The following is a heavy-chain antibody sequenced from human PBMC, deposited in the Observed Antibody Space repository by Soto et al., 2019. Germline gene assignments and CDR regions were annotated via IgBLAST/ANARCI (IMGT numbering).Heavy chain of an antibody. CDR1: GFTFSDYY. CDR2: INTLSSAI. D-gene: IGHD6-19*01. V-gene: IGHV3-11*01. CDR3: ARRLQWQLRPLDS. Sequence: LRLSCAGSGFTFSDYYMTWIRQAPGKGLEWVSYINTLSSAIYYADSVKGRFTISRDNAKNSLYLQMNSLRAEDTAVYYCARRLQWQLRPLDSWGRGTLVTVSS. J-gene: IGHJ4*02.